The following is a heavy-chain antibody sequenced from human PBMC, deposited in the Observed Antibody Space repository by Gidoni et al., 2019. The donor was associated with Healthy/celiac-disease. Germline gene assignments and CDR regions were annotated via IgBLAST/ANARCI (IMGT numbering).Heavy chain of an antibody. Sequence: QVQLVQSGAEVKKPGASVKVSCKASGYNFTGYYMHWVRQAPGQGLEWMGWINPNSGGTNYAQKFQGRVTMTRDTSISTAYMELSRLRSDDTAVYYCARYITMIVVVPYDAFDIWGQGTMVTVSS. CDR3: ARYITMIVVVPYDAFDI. D-gene: IGHD3-22*01. V-gene: IGHV1-2*02. J-gene: IGHJ3*02. CDR2: INPNSGGT. CDR1: GYNFTGYY.